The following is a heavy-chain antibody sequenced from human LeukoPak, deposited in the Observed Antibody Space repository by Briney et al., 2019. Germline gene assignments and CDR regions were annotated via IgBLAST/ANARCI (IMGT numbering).Heavy chain of an antibody. J-gene: IGHJ6*02. V-gene: IGHV3-30-3*01. CDR1: GFTFSSYA. CDR2: ISDDGSNE. D-gene: IGHD3-10*01. CDR3: ARDTDYYGSGSLDV. Sequence: GGSLRLSCAASGFTFSSYAMHWVRQAPGKGLEWVAIISDDGSNEYYADSVKGRFTISRDNSKNTLYLQMNSLRAEDTAVYYCARDTDYYGSGSLDVWGQGTTVTVSS.